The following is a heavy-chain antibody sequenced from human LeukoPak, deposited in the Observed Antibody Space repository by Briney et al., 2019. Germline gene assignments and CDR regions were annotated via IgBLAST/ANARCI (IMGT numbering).Heavy chain of an antibody. CDR1: GFTFTSSA. Sequence: SVKVSCKASGFTFTSSAMQWVRQARGQRLEWIGWIVVASGNTNYAQKFQERATFTRDMSTSTAYMELSSLRSEGTAVYYCAAEAVNTVMVGGAFDIWGQGTMVTVSS. V-gene: IGHV1-58*02. CDR3: AAEAVNTVMVGGAFDI. D-gene: IGHD5-18*01. J-gene: IGHJ3*02. CDR2: IVVASGNT.